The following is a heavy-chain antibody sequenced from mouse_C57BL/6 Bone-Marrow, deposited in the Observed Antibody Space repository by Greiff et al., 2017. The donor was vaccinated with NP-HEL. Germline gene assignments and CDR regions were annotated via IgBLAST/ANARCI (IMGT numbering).Heavy chain of an antibody. D-gene: IGHD1-1*01. V-gene: IGHV5-16*01. CDR2: INYDGSST. CDR1: GFTFSDYY. CDR3: SSYYGSIPFAY. Sequence: EVKLVESEGGLVQPGSSMKLSCTASGFTFSDYYMAWVRQVPEKGLEWVANINYDGSSTYYLDSLKSRFIISRDNAKNILYLQMSSLKSEDTATYYCSSYYGSIPFAYWGQGTLVTVSA. J-gene: IGHJ3*01.